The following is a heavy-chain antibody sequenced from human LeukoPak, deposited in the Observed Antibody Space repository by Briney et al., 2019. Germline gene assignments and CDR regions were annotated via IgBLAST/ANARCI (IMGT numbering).Heavy chain of an antibody. Sequence: GGSLRLSCAASGFTFSSYGMHWVRQAPGKGLEWVAVIWYDGSNKYYADSVKGRFTISRDNSKNTLYLQMNSLRAEDTAVYYCTRLDDRDGYTLSTDAFDIWGQGTMVTVSS. J-gene: IGHJ3*02. V-gene: IGHV3-33*01. CDR1: GFTFSSYG. D-gene: IGHD5-24*01. CDR3: TRLDDRDGYTLSTDAFDI. CDR2: IWYDGSNK.